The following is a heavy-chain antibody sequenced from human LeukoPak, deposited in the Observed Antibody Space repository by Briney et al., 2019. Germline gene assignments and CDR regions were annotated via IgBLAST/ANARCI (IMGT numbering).Heavy chain of an antibody. CDR2: IYSGGST. J-gene: IGHJ4*02. Sequence: GGSLRLSCAASGFTVSRNYMSWVRQAPGKGLEWVSVIYSGGSTYYADSVKGRFTISRDNSKNTLYLQMNSLRAEDTAVYYCAKVIAVAGKDYWGQGTLVTVSS. CDR3: AKVIAVAGKDY. D-gene: IGHD6-19*01. CDR1: GFTVSRNY. V-gene: IGHV3-53*01.